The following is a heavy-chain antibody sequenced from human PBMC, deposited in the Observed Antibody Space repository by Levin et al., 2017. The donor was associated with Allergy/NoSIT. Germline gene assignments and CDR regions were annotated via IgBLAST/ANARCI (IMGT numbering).Heavy chain of an antibody. J-gene: IGHJ4*02. CDR3: ARVICSTTSCFGYYFDY. CDR2: ISSSSSAI. D-gene: IGHD2-2*01. CDR1: GFSFSSYS. V-gene: IGHV3-48*02. Sequence: GGSLRLSCAASGFSFSSYSISWVRQAPGKGLEWVSYISSSSSAIYYADSVKGRFTISRDNAKNSMYLQMNSLRDEDTAVYYCARVICSTTSCFGYYFDYWGQGTLVTVSS.